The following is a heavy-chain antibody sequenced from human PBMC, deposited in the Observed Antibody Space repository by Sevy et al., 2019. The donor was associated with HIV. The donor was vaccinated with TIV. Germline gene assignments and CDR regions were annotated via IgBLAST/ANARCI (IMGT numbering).Heavy chain of an antibody. V-gene: IGHV4-59*01. CDR2: LFYSGMT. Sequence: SETLSLTCTVSGDSISSYYWSWIRQSPGKGLQWIGYLFYSGMTNYNPSLKSRVTISVDTSKNQFSLKVGSVTAADTAVYYCARGRPDYYYGMDVWGQGTTVTVSS. CDR1: GDSISSYY. CDR3: ARGRPDYYYGMDV. D-gene: IGHD6-6*01. J-gene: IGHJ6*02.